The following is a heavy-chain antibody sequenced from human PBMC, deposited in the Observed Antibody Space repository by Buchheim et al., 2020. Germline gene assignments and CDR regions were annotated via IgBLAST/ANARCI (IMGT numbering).Heavy chain of an antibody. CDR3: ARQGSSTTCLVCGFDY. Sequence: QLQLQESGPGLVKPSETLSLTCTVSGGSISSSNYYWGWIRQPPGKGLEWIGGIYYSGTTYYNPSLKSRVTIFVDTSKNQFSLKLSSVTAADTAVYYCARQGSSTTCLVCGFDYWGQGTL. D-gene: IGHD2-2*01. V-gene: IGHV4-39*01. CDR1: GGSISSSNYY. J-gene: IGHJ4*02. CDR2: IYYSGTT.